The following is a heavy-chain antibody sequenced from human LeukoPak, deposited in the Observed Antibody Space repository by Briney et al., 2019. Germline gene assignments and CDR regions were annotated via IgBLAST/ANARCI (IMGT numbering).Heavy chain of an antibody. CDR3: ARQRSSGWNDFDY. V-gene: IGHV5-51*01. CDR1: GYSFTSYW. J-gene: IGHJ4*02. D-gene: IGHD6-19*01. Sequence: GESLKISCKGSGYSFTSYWIGWVRQMPGKGLEWMGIIYPGDSDTSSSPSFQGQITISADKSISTAYLQWSSRKASDTAMYYCARQRSSGWNDFDYWGQGTLVTVSS. CDR2: IYPGDSDT.